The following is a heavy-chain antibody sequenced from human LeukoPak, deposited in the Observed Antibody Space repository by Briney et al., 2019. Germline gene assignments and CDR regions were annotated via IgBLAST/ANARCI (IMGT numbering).Heavy chain of an antibody. CDR1: GFTFRNHW. J-gene: IGHJ3*02. Sequence: GGSLRLSCVGSGFTFRNHWVNWVRQSPRKGLEWVANIKPDGIDKYYVDSARGRFTVSRDNAKNSAFLQMNSLRAEDTAIYYCATISAQTFDIWGQRTLVSVSS. CDR2: IKPDGIDK. V-gene: IGHV3-7*01. CDR3: ATISAQTFDI. D-gene: IGHD5-24*01.